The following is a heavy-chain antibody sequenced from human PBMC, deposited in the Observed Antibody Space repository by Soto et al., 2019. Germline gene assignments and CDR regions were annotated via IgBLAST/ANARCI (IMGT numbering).Heavy chain of an antibody. D-gene: IGHD6-13*01. CDR2: INAGNGNT. CDR1: GYTFTSYA. V-gene: IGHV1-3*01. Sequence: QVQLVQSGAEVKKPGASEKVSCKASGYTFTSYAMHWVRQAPGQRLEWMGWINAGNGNTKYSQKFQGRVTITRDTSASTAYMELSSLRSEDTAVYYCARDHHSSNFDYWGQGTLVTVSS. CDR3: ARDHHSSNFDY. J-gene: IGHJ4*02.